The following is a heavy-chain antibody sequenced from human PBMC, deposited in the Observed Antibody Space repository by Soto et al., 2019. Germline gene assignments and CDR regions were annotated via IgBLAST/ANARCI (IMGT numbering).Heavy chain of an antibody. CDR2: ISGGGRPI. D-gene: IGHD6-19*01. Sequence: EVQLVESGGGSVQPGGSLRLSCAASGFTFSTFSMNWVRQAPGRGLEWISYISGGGRPISYADSVKGRFTISIDNAKNSLCLHMDSLTDENTAVYYCARDLGWAFDSWGQGTVVTVSS. CDR1: GFTFSTFS. J-gene: IGHJ4*02. CDR3: ARDLGWAFDS. V-gene: IGHV3-48*02.